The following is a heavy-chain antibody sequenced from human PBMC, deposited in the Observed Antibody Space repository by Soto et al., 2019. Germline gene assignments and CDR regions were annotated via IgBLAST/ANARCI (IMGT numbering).Heavy chain of an antibody. CDR1: GFTFSNYG. D-gene: IGHD3-10*01. CDR3: ARDDEYSGNGMDV. CDR2: ILNDGSNR. J-gene: IGHJ6*02. Sequence: QVQLVESGGGVVQPGRSLRLSCAASGFTFSNYGMHWVRQAPGKGLEWVAVILNDGSNRYHADSVKDRFTIYRDNSKNRLDLQMNSLRAEDPAVDYCARDDEYSGNGMDVWGQGTTVTVS. V-gene: IGHV3-33*01.